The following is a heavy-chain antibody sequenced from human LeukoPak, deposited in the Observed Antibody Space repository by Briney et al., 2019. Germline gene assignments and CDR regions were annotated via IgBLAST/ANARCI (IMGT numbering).Heavy chain of an antibody. CDR2: INSDGSST. D-gene: IGHD6-19*01. Sequence: GGSLRLSCAASGFTFSSYWMHWVRQAPGKGLVWVSRINSDGSSTSYADSVKGRFTISRDNAKNTLYLQMNSLRAEDTAVYYCARDHLSSGSSPDYYYYYYMDVWGKGTTVAISS. CDR1: GFTFSSYW. CDR3: ARDHLSSGSSPDYYYYYYMDV. J-gene: IGHJ6*03. V-gene: IGHV3-74*01.